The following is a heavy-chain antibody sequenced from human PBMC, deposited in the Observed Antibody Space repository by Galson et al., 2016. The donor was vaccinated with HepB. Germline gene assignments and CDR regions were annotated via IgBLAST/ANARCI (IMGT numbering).Heavy chain of an antibody. Sequence: QSGAEVKKPGESLEISCKGSGSSFDNYWIGWVRQMPGKGLEWMGIIYPSDSDIKYNPSFQGQVTISADKSTKTAYLQWDSLKASDTGMYYCATWDYAENPFDHWGQGTLVTVSS. J-gene: IGHJ5*02. V-gene: IGHV5-51*03. CDR2: IYPSDSDI. CDR1: GSSFDNYW. CDR3: ATWDYAENPFDH. D-gene: IGHD4-17*01.